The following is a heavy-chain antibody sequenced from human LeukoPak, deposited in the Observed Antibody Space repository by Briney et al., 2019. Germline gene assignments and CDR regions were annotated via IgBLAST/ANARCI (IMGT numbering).Heavy chain of an antibody. CDR1: GFTFSTYA. Sequence: PGGSLRLSCAASGFTFSTYAMTWVRQAPGKGLEWVAVIWYDGSNKYYADSVKGRFTISRDNSKNTLYLQMNSLRAEDTAVYYCARESRGSFYYDSSAGPFQHWGQGTLVTVSS. CDR3: ARESRGSFYYDSSAGPFQH. J-gene: IGHJ1*01. D-gene: IGHD3-22*01. V-gene: IGHV3-33*08. CDR2: IWYDGSNK.